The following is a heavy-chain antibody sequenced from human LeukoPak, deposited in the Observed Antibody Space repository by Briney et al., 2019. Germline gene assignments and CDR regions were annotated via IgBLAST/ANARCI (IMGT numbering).Heavy chain of an antibody. Sequence: SETLSLTCAVYGGSFSGYYWSWIRQPPGKGLEWIGEINHSGSTNYNPSLKSRVTISVDTSKNQFSLKLSSVTAADTAVYYCARGGISGSYLLSHWGQGTLVTVSS. J-gene: IGHJ4*02. CDR3: ARGGISGSYLLSH. CDR1: GGSFSGYY. V-gene: IGHV4-34*01. CDR2: INHSGST. D-gene: IGHD1-26*01.